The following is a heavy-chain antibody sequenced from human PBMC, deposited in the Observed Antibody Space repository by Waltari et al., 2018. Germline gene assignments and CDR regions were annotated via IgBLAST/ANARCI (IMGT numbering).Heavy chain of an antibody. CDR3: ARDRSFWSGYHAMDV. Sequence: QVQVVDSGGGVVPPGTSLRLDCETSGFMFSREGRDWVRQAPGRGLEWVGVIWYDGSATFYADSVRGRFTISRENAKNTLYLQMNTLTAEDAGMYYCARDRSFWSGYHAMDVWGQGTSVTVSS. J-gene: IGHJ6*02. CDR2: IWYDGSAT. CDR1: GFMFSREG. D-gene: IGHD3-3*01. V-gene: IGHV3-33*01.